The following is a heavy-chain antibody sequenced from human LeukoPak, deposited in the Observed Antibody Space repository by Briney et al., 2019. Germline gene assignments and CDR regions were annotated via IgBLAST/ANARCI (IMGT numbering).Heavy chain of an antibody. J-gene: IGHJ3*02. V-gene: IGHV3-23*01. CDR2: ISASGDVT. D-gene: IGHD1-1*01. CDR1: GFTFSKFP. CDR3: AKSLFTSATGTGRAFHI. Sequence: GGSLRLSCVASGFTFSKFPMGWVCQAPGRGLEWVSVISASGDVTFYADSLRGRFTISRDNSKSTLYLQMNGLRAEDTAIFYCAKSLFTSATGTGRAFHIWGQGTRVTVSS.